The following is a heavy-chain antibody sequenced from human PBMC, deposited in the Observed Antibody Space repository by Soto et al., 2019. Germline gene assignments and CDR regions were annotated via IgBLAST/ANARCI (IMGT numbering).Heavy chain of an antibody. CDR2: IKEDGSER. J-gene: IGHJ4*02. CDR3: VRSYDF. V-gene: IGHV3-7*05. Sequence: EVQLVESGGGLVQPGGSLRLSCAASGFTLSSAWMTWVRQAPGKGLEWVANIKEDGSERYYVHSVEGRFTVSRDNAKNSLYLQMDILRAEDTAIYYCVRSYDFWGQGTQVTVSS. CDR1: GFTLSSAW.